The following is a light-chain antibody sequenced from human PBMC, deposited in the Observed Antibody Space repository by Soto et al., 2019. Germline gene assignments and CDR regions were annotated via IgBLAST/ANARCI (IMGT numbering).Light chain of an antibody. CDR1: QSITTW. J-gene: IGKJ3*01. CDR2: DAS. V-gene: IGKV1-5*01. CDR3: QQYNRYLFT. Sequence: DIQMTQSPSTLSASVGDRVTITCRASQSITTWLAWYQQKPGKAPKLLIYDASSLESGVPSRFSGSGSGTEFTLTISSLQPDDFATYYCQQYNRYLFTFGPRTKVDIK.